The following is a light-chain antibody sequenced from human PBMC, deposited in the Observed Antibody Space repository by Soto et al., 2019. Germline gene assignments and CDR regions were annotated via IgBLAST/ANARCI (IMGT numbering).Light chain of an antibody. J-gene: IGKJ4*01. CDR1: QSIRSN. Sequence: EIVMTQSPATLSVSPGERGTLSCRASQSIRSNVAWYQQRPGQAPRLLIYGASVRATGVPDRFSGSGSGTDFTLTINRLEPEDFAVYYCQQRSNWPALTFGGGTKVDIK. CDR2: GAS. CDR3: QQRSNWPALT. V-gene: IGKV3-15*01.